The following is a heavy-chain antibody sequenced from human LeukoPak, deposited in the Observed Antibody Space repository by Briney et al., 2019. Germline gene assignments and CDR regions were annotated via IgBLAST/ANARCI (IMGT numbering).Heavy chain of an antibody. CDR3: ARDEGDYAFDY. Sequence: GSLRLSCAASGFPFSSYGMHWVRQAPGKGLGWVAVIWYDGSNKYYADSVKGRFTISRDNSKNTLYLQMNSLRAEDTAVYYCARDEGDYAFDYWGQGTLVTVSS. V-gene: IGHV3-33*08. D-gene: IGHD4-17*01. CDR2: IWYDGSNK. CDR1: GFPFSSYG. J-gene: IGHJ4*02.